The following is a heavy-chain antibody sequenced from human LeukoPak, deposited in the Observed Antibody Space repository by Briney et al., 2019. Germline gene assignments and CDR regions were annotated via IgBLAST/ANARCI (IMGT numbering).Heavy chain of an antibody. J-gene: IGHJ6*02. CDR1: GFTFSSYS. V-gene: IGHV3-21*01. CDR3: ARGDYDFWSGPSAGYYYGMDV. D-gene: IGHD3-3*01. Sequence: GSLRLSFAASGFTFSSYSMNWVRQAPGKGLEWVSSISSSSSYIYYADSVKGRFTISRDDAKNSLYLQMNSLRAEDTAVYYCARGDYDFWSGPSAGYYYGMDVWGQGTTVTVSS. CDR2: ISSSSSYI.